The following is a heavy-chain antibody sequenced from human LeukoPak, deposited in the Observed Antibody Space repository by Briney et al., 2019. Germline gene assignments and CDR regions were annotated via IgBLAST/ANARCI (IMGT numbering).Heavy chain of an antibody. CDR1: GFTFSSYA. CDR3: ASGYDFWSGYPSFDY. D-gene: IGHD3-3*01. Sequence: PGGSLRLSCAASGFTFSSYAMHWVRQAPGKGLEYVSAISSNGGSTYYANSVKGRFTISRDNSKNTLYLQMGSLRAEDMAVYYCASGYDFWSGYPSFDYWGQGTLVTVSS. J-gene: IGHJ4*02. V-gene: IGHV3-64*01. CDR2: ISSNGGST.